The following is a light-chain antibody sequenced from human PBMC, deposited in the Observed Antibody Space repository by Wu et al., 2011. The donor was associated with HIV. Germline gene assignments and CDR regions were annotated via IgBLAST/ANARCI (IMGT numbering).Light chain of an antibody. CDR2: AAS. Sequence: EIVLTQSPGTLSLSPGERATLSCRASQSVSSTYLAWYQQKPGQAPRLLINAASSRATGIPDRFSGSGSGTDFTLTISRLEPEDFAVYYCQQCNHWPLTFGQGARLEIK. V-gene: IGKV3D-20*02. J-gene: IGKJ5*01. CDR3: QQCNHWPLT. CDR1: QSVSSTY.